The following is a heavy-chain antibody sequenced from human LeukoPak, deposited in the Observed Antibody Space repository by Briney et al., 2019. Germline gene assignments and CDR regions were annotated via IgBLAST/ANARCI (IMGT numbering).Heavy chain of an antibody. V-gene: IGHV3-23*01. Sequence: GGSLRLSCAASGFTFSSYAMSWVRQAPGKGLEWVSGISGSGSSAYYADSVKGRFTISRDNSKNTLYLQMNGLRAEDTAKYYCAKDRQPSTWLALSILDSWGQGTLVTVSS. J-gene: IGHJ4*02. D-gene: IGHD6-19*01. CDR3: AKDRQPSTWLALSILDS. CDR1: GFTFSSYA. CDR2: ISGSGSSA.